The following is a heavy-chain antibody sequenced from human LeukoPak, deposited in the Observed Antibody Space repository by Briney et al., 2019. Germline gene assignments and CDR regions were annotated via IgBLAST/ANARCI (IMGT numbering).Heavy chain of an antibody. V-gene: IGHV3-21*06. CDR3: ATETNGRHYDY. CDR2: IGPTGADR. CDR1: GLTFSTSG. D-gene: IGHD1-14*01. Sequence: PGGSLRLSCTASGLTFSTSGFNWVRHAPGKGLEWGASIGPTGADRYHADSIKGRFTIPRDNANNSLYLQMNSLRAEDTAVYYCATETNGRHYDYWGQGTLLTVSS. J-gene: IGHJ4*02.